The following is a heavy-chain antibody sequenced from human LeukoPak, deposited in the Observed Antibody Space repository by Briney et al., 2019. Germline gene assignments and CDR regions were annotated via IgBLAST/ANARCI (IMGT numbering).Heavy chain of an antibody. J-gene: IGHJ4*02. CDR2: LIPILGIA. V-gene: IGHV1-69*04. CDR1: RGTCSSYA. CDR3: ARDRSPPDYDFWSGYISGNDY. Sequence: SVKPSSKASRGTCSSYAISCERHAPGQGLEWRGTLIPILGIANYAQKFQGRVTITADKATSTAYMELSSLRSEDTAVYYCARDRSPPDYDFWSGYISGNDYWGQGTLVTVSS. D-gene: IGHD3-3*01.